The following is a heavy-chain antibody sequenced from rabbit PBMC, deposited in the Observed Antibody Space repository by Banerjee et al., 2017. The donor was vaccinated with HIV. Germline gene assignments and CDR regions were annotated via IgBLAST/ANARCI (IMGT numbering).Heavy chain of an antibody. CDR2: IDTADGDT. V-gene: IGHV1S40*01. D-gene: IGHD6-1*01. Sequence: QSLEESGGDLVKPGASLTLTCTASGFSFSSSYYMCWVRQAPGKGLEWIGCIDTADGDTYYASWARGRFTISKTSSTVDLKMTSLTAADTAIYFCARDLPHSAGYGLWGPGTLVTVS. J-gene: IGHJ4*01. CDR3: ARDLPHSAGYGL. CDR1: GFSFSSSYY.